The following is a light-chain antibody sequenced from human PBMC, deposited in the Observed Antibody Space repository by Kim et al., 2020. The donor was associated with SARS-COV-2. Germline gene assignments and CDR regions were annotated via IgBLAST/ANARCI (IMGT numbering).Light chain of an antibody. CDR1: QSISSY. J-gene: IGKJ1*01. V-gene: IGKV1-39*01. CDR2: TAS. CDR3: QQSYSTPRT. Sequence: ASGGDRVTITCRASQSISSYLNWYQQKPGKPPKLLIYTASSLQSGVPSRFSGSGSGTDFTLTISSLQPEDFATYYCQQSYSTPRTFGQGTKVDIK.